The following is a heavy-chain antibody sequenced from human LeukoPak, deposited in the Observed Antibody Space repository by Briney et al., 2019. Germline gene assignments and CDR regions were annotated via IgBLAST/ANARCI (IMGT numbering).Heavy chain of an antibody. CDR3: ARVKTPSSSFWAYYFDY. V-gene: IGHV1-18*01. CDR2: ISAYNGNT. CDR1: GYTFISYG. D-gene: IGHD6-13*01. Sequence: ASVKVSCKASGYTFISYGIGWVRQAPGQGREWMGWISAYNGNTNYAQKLQGRVTMTTDTSTSTAYMELRSLRSDDTAVYYCARVKTPSSSFWAYYFDYWGQGTLVTVSS. J-gene: IGHJ4*02.